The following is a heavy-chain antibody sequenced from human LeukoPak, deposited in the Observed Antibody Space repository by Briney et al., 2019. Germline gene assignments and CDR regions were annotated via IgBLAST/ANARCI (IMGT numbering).Heavy chain of an antibody. CDR1: GYTFTGYY. D-gene: IGHD3-22*01. CDR2: INPDSGDT. CDR3: ARGPYYYDSSGYYDY. Sequence: ASVKVSCKASGYTFTGYYMHWVRQAPGQGLEWMGWINPDSGDTNYAQKFQGRVTMTRDTSISTAYMELSRLRSDDTAVYYCARGPYYYDSSGYYDYWGQGTLVTVSS. J-gene: IGHJ4*02. V-gene: IGHV1-2*02.